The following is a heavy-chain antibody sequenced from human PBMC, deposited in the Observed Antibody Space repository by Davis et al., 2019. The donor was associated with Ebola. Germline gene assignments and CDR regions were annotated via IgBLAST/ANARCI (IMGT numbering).Heavy chain of an antibody. Sequence: GESLKISCAASGFTDRSKFMSWVRQAPGKGLEWVSVIYSGGGTHYADSVQGRLTIPRDNLKNTVYLQMNSLRAEDTAVYYCKREAGTMVRGVEYYFDYWGQGTLVTVSS. J-gene: IGHJ4*02. CDR3: KREAGTMVRGVEYYFDY. CDR1: GFTDRSKF. V-gene: IGHV3-66*01. D-gene: IGHD3-10*01. CDR2: IYSGGGT.